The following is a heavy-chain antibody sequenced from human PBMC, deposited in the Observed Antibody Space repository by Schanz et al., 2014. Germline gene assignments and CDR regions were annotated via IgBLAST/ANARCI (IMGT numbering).Heavy chain of an antibody. CDR1: GFSFSTYG. J-gene: IGHJ4*02. CDR3: AKVAPAATYLDS. Sequence: EVRLVESGGGLVKPGGSLRLSCAASGFSFSTYGMTWVRQAPGKGLEWVSGISCSGGSTYDAASVKGRFTISRDNSKNTLYLQMNSLRAEDTAVYFCAKVAPAATYLDSWGQGTLVAVSS. V-gene: IGHV3-23*04. CDR2: ISCSGGST. D-gene: IGHD2-2*01.